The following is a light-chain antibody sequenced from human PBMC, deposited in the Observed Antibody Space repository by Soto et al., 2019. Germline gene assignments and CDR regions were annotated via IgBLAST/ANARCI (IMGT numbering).Light chain of an antibody. CDR2: DVS. J-gene: IGLJ1*01. CDR3: SSYTISDSYV. V-gene: IGLV2-14*03. CDR1: SSYVGGYNY. Sequence: QSALTQPASVSGSPGQSIAISCTGSSSYVGGYNYVSWYQQHPGKAPKLMIYDVSNRPSGVSDRFSGSKSGNTASLTISGLQSEDEADYYCSSYTISDSYVFGTGTKVTVL.